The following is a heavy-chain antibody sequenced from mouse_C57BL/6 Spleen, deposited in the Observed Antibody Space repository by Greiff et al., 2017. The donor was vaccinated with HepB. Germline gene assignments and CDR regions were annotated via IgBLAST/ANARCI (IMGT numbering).Heavy chain of an antibody. J-gene: IGHJ2*01. Sequence: VKLQESGAELVKPGASVKISCKASGYAFSSYWMNWVKQRPGKGLEWIGQIYPGDGDTNYNGKFKGKATLTADKSSSTAYMQLSSLTSEDSAVYFCAREGGLYYFDYWGQGTTLTVSS. CDR1: GYAFSSYW. V-gene: IGHV1-80*01. CDR3: AREGGLYYFDY. CDR2: IYPGDGDT. D-gene: IGHD3-3*01.